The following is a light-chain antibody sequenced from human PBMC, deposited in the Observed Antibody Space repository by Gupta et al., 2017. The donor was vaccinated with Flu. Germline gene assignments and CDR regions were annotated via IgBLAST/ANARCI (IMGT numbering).Light chain of an antibody. V-gene: IGKV1-5*03. J-gene: IGKJ2*01. Sequence: RFTITCRASQSISTWLAEYQQQPGKAPKLRIYKASSLQSWGPSRCSGSGSGTEFTLTISGLQPDDFATYYCQQYKDYSPSTFGHGTKLEIK. CDR3: QQYKDYSPST. CDR2: KAS. CDR1: QSISTW.